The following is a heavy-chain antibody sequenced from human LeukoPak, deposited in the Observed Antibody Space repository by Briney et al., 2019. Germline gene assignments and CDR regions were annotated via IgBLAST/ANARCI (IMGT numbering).Heavy chain of an antibody. D-gene: IGHD2-2*01. CDR3: ARRDGYCSSTSCYADYCYGMDV. Sequence: GESLKISCKGSGYSFTSYWIGWVRQMPGKGLEWMGIIYPGDSDTGYSPSFQGQVTISADKSISTAYLQWSSLKASDTAMYYCARRDGYCSSTSCYADYCYGMDVWGQGTTVTVSS. CDR2: IYPGDSDT. CDR1: GYSFTSYW. V-gene: IGHV5-51*01. J-gene: IGHJ6*02.